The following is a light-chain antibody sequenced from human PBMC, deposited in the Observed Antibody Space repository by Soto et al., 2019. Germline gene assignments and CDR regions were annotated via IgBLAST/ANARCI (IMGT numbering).Light chain of an antibody. CDR3: CSYAGNSTFV. Sequence: QYALTQPRSVSGSPGQSVSISCTGSGRDVGSYNYVSWYQQHPGKAPKLILFDVDKRPSGVPDRISGSKSANTASLTISGLQAEDEADYYCCSYAGNSTFVFGTGTK. CDR1: GRDVGSYNY. J-gene: IGLJ1*01. V-gene: IGLV2-11*01. CDR2: DVD.